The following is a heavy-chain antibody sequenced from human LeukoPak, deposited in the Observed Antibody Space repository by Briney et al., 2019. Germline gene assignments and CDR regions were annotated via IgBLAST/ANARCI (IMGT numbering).Heavy chain of an antibody. CDR1: GGSIRGYY. V-gene: IGHV4-34*01. CDR3: AVRGAIFRKNDY. Sequence: PSETLSLTCTVSGGSIRGYYWSWIRQPPGKGLEWIGEINHSGSTNYNPSLKSRVTISVDTSKNQFSLKLSSVTAADTAVYYCAVRGAIFRKNDYWGQGTLVTVSS. CDR2: INHSGST. D-gene: IGHD3-3*01. J-gene: IGHJ4*02.